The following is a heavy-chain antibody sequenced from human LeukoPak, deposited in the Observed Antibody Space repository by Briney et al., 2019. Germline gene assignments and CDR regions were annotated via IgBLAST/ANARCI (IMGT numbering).Heavy chain of an antibody. CDR1: GGSISSYY. V-gene: IGHV4-59*08. J-gene: IGHJ4*02. CDR2: IYYSGST. CDR3: ARLGIVACTRMGFDY. D-gene: IGHD5-12*01. Sequence: SETLSLTCTVSGGSISSYYWSWIWQPPGKGLEWIGYIYYSGSTNSNPSLKSRVTISVDTSKNQFSLKLSSVTAADTAVYYCARLGIVACTRMGFDYWGQGTLVTVSS.